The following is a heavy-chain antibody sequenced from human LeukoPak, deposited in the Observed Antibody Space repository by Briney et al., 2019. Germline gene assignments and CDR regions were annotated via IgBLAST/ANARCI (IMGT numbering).Heavy chain of an antibody. CDR3: ARDPLYYYDSSGYCDY. CDR1: GFTFSSYA. Sequence: GGPLRLSCAASGFTFSSYAMHWVRQAPGKGLEWVAVISYDGSNKYYADSVKGRFTISRDNSKNTLYLQMNSLRAEDTAVYYCARDPLYYYDSSGYCDYWGQGTLVTVSS. J-gene: IGHJ4*02. D-gene: IGHD3-22*01. V-gene: IGHV3-30*04. CDR2: ISYDGSNK.